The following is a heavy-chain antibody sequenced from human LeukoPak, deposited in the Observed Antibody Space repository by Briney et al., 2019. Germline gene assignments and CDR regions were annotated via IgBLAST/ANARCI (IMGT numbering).Heavy chain of an antibody. J-gene: IGHJ5*02. CDR3: ARGMPSIAAAGPRSRRWFDP. Sequence: ASVKVSCKASGYTFTSYYMHWVRQAPGQGLEWMGWINPNSGGTNYAQKFQGRVTMTRDTSISTAYMELSRLRSDDTAVYYCARGMPSIAAAGPRSRRWFDPWGQGTLVTVSS. V-gene: IGHV1-2*02. CDR1: GYTFTSYY. CDR2: INPNSGGT. D-gene: IGHD6-13*01.